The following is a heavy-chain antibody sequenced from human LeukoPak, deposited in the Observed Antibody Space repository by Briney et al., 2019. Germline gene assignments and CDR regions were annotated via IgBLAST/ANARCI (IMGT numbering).Heavy chain of an antibody. J-gene: IGHJ6*03. CDR3: ARWYSSSSYYYYYYYMDV. CDR2: ISAYNGNT. V-gene: IGHV1-18*01. CDR1: GYTFTSYG. Sequence: GASVKVSCKASGYTFTSYGISWVRQAPGQGLEWMGWISAYNGNTNYAQMLQGRVTMTTDTSTSTAYMELRSLRSDDTAVYYCARWYSSSSYYYYYYYMDVWGKGTTVTVSS. D-gene: IGHD6-13*01.